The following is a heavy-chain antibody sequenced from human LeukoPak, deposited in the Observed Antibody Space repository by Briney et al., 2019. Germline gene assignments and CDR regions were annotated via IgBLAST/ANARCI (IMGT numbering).Heavy chain of an antibody. CDR1: GGSISSGDYY. V-gene: IGHV4-30-4*08. J-gene: IGHJ4*02. D-gene: IGHD4-23*01. CDR3: ASSRTGPGSVVTHPFDY. CDR2: IYYSGST. Sequence: SETLSLTCTVSGGSISSGDYYWSWIRQPPGKGLEWIGYIYYSGSTYYNPSLKSRVTISVDTSKNQFSLKLSSVTAADAAVYYCASSRTGPGSVVTHPFDYWGQGTLVAVSS.